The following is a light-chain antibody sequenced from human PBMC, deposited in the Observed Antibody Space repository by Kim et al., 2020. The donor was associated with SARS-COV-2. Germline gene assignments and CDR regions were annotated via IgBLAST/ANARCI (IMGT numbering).Light chain of an antibody. Sequence: GQRVTISCSGTSSNIGSNYVYWYQQLPGTAPKLLIYRNNQRPSGVPDRFSGSKSGTSASLAISGLRSEDEADYYCAAWDDSLSGYVFGTGTKVTVL. CDR1: SSNIGSNY. J-gene: IGLJ1*01. CDR2: RNN. V-gene: IGLV1-47*01. CDR3: AAWDDSLSGYV.